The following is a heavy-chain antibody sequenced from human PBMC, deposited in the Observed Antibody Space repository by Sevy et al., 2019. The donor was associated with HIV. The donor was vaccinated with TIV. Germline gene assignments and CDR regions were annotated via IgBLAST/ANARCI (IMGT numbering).Heavy chain of an antibody. D-gene: IGHD5-12*01. J-gene: IGHJ3*02. V-gene: IGHV4-34*01. CDR3: ARGPLGATDI. CDR2: INHSGST. CDR1: GGSFSGYY. Sequence: SETLSLTCAVYGGSFSGYYWSWNRQPPGKGLEWIGEINHSGSTNYNPSLKSRVTISVDTSKNQFSLKLSSVTAADTAVYYCARGPLGATDIWGQGTMVTVSS.